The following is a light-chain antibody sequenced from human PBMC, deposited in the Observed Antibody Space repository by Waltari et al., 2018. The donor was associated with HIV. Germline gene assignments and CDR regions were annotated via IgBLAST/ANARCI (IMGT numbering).Light chain of an antibody. Sequence: EIVLTQSPGTLSLYPGERATLSCRASQSLISKYLAWYQQRPGQAPRLLIYGTSDRATDIPDRFSGSGSGTDFTLTITRLEPEDSAVYHCPQYHQSPSFGQGTKLEI. CDR2: GTS. V-gene: IGKV3-20*01. J-gene: IGKJ2*01. CDR1: QSLISKY. CDR3: PQYHQSPS.